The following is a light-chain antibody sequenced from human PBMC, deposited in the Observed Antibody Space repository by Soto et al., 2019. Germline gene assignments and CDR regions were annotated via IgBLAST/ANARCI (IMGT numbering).Light chain of an antibody. CDR3: SSYAGSNNVV. CDR2: EAS. V-gene: IGLV2-8*01. J-gene: IGLJ2*01. CDR1: SSDVGGYKY. Sequence: QSALTQPPSASGSPGQSVTISCTGTSSDVGGYKYVSWYQQHPGKAPKVIIYEASKRPSGVPDRFSGSKSGNTASLTVSGLQAEDEADYYCSSYAGSNNVVFGGGTKVTVL.